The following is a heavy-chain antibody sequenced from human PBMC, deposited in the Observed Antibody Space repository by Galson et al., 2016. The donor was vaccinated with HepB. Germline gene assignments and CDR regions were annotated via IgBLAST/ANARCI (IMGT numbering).Heavy chain of an antibody. V-gene: IGHV4-39*01. CDR1: GDSIISTNYY. D-gene: IGHD6-19*01. CDR2: IFYSGST. Sequence: SETLSLTCTVSGDSIISTNYYWAWIRQPPGKGLEWIGSIFYSGSTYYNSSLKSRITMSVATSKNQFSLNLTSMTAADTALYYCARHWGEDDGWSEDWGQGTLVIVSS. J-gene: IGHJ4*01. CDR3: ARHWGEDDGWSED.